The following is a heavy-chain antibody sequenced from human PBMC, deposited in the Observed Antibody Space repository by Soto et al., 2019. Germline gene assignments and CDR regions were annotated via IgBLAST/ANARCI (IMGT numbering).Heavy chain of an antibody. CDR1: GFTFSSYG. CDR3: AKDWAGVVILGMDV. Sequence: QVQLVESGGGVVQPGRSLRLSCAASGFTFSSYGMHWVRQAPGKGLEWVAVISYDGSNKYYADSVKGRFTISRDNSKNTLYLQMNSLRAEDTAVYYCAKDWAGVVILGMDVWGQGTTVTVSS. CDR2: ISYDGSNK. V-gene: IGHV3-30*18. D-gene: IGHD3-3*01. J-gene: IGHJ6*02.